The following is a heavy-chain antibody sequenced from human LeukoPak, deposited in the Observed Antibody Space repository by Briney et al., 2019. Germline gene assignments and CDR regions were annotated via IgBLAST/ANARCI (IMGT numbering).Heavy chain of an antibody. D-gene: IGHD2-2*01. Sequence: ASVKVSCKASGGTFSSYAISWVRQAPGQGLEWMGGIIPIFGTANYAQKFQGRVTITTDESTSTAYMELGSLRSEDTAVYYCARDCSSTSCYTNDAFDIWGQGTMVTVSS. CDR3: ARDCSSTSCYTNDAFDI. V-gene: IGHV1-69*05. J-gene: IGHJ3*02. CDR2: IIPIFGTA. CDR1: GGTFSSYA.